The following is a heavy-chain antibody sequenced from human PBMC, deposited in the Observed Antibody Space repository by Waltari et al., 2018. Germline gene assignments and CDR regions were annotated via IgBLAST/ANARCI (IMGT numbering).Heavy chain of an antibody. CDR2: IYPSGST. J-gene: IGHJ2*01. CDR3: ARDGGLLLPFDL. V-gene: IGHV4-4*07. Sequence: QVQLQESGPGLVKPSETLSLTCTVSGGSVSSYFWGWLRQPAGKGLEWIGRIYPSGSTNYNSSLKSRVTISVDKSKNQFSLKLTSVTAADAAVYFCARDGGLLLPFDLWGRGTLVTVSS. CDR1: GGSVSSYF. D-gene: IGHD3-22*01.